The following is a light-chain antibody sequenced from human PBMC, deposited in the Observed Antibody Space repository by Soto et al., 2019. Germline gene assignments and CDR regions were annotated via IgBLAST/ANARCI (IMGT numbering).Light chain of an antibody. CDR3: QTWGTGPVV. V-gene: IGLV4-69*01. J-gene: IGLJ2*01. Sequence: QPVLTQSPSASASLGASVNLTCTLSSGHSSYALAWHQQQPEKGPRYLMKLNSDGSHSQGDGIPYRFSGSSSGAERYLTISSLQSEDEADYYCQTWGTGPVVFGGGTK. CDR1: SGHSSYA. CDR2: LNSDGSH.